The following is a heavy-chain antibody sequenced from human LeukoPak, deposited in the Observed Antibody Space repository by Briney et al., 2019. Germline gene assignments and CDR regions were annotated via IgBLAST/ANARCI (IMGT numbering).Heavy chain of an antibody. J-gene: IGHJ6*02. CDR1: GYTFTSYY. CDR3: AREQSSVYGMDV. CDR2: INPSGGST. D-gene: IGHD1-26*01. Sequence: ASGKVSCKASGYTFTSYYMHWVRQAPGQGLEWMGIINPSGGSTSYAQKFQGRVTMTRDTSTSTVYMELSSLRSEDTAVYYCAREQSSVYGMDVWGQGTTVTVSS. V-gene: IGHV1-46*01.